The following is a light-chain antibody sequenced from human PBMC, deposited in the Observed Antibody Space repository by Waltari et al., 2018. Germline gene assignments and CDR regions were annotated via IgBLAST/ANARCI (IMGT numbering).Light chain of an antibody. CDR3: QQYDNTPRS. Sequence: DIVMTQSPDSLAVSLGERATINCKSSQSVLYSSNNKNYLAWYQQKPGQPPKLLIYWASTRESGVPDRFSGGGSGTDFTLTISSLQAEDVAVCYCQQYDNTPRSFGQGTKLEIK. J-gene: IGKJ2*04. CDR2: WAS. V-gene: IGKV4-1*01. CDR1: QSVLYSSNNKNY.